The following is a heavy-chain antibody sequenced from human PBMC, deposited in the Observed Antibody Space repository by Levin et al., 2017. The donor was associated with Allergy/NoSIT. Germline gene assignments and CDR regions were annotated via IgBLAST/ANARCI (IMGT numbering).Heavy chain of an antibody. J-gene: IGHJ4*02. Sequence: GESLKISCAASGFTFSSYAMHWVRQAPGKGLEWVAVISYDGSNKYYADSVKGRFTISRDNSKNTLYLQMNSLRAEDTAVYYCARGERVAAAGTLFDYWGQGTLVTVSS. CDR3: ARGERVAAAGTLFDY. D-gene: IGHD6-13*01. CDR2: ISYDGSNK. V-gene: IGHV3-30-3*01. CDR1: GFTFSSYA.